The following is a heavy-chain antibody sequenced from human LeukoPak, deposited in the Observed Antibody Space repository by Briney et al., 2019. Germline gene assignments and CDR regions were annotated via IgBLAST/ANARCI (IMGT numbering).Heavy chain of an antibody. CDR1: GFTFSNYE. CDR3: ARGLGGYGSGSYYNPNDAFDI. CDR2: ISSSGSTI. V-gene: IGHV3-48*03. Sequence: GGSLRLSCAASGFTFSNYEMNWVRQAPGKGLEWVSYISSSGSTIYYADSVKGRFTISRDNAKNSLYLQMNSLRAEGTAVYYCARGLGGYGSGSYYNPNDAFDIWGQGTMVTVSS. D-gene: IGHD3-10*01. J-gene: IGHJ3*02.